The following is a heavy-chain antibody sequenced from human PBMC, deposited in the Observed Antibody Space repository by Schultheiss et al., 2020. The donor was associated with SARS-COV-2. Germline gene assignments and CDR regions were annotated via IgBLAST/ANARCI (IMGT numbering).Heavy chain of an antibody. Sequence: SETLSLTCAVYGGSFSGYYWSWIRQPPGKGLEWIGEINHSGSTNYNPSLKSRVMISVDMSKNQFSLKLRSVTAADTAVYYCARESGGSNFDFWGQGILVTVSS. D-gene: IGHD3-3*01. CDR1: GGSFSGYY. CDR2: INHSGST. CDR3: ARESGGSNFDF. J-gene: IGHJ4*02. V-gene: IGHV4-34*01.